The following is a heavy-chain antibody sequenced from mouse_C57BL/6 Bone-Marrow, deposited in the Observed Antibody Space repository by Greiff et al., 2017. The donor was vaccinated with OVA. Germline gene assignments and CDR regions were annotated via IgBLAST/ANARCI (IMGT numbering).Heavy chain of an antibody. Sequence: QVQQQQSGAELARPGASVKLSCKASGYTFTSYGISWVKQRTGQGLEWIGEIYPRSGNTYYNEKFKGKATLTADKSSSTAYMVLLSRTSEDSAVYFCAWGQLRLRYAMDDWGQGTSVTVSS. V-gene: IGHV1-81*01. D-gene: IGHD3-2*02. CDR3: AWGQLRLRYAMDD. CDR1: GYTFTSYG. CDR2: IYPRSGNT. J-gene: IGHJ4*01.